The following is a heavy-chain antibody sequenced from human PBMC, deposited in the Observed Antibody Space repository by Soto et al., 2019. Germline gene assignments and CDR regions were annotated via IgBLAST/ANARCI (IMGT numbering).Heavy chain of an antibody. V-gene: IGHV1-69*02. CDR1: GGTFSSYT. J-gene: IGHJ3*02. CDR3: ARGYCSGGSCYLDDAFDI. Sequence: QVQLVQSGAEVKKPGSSVKVSCKATGGTFSSYTISWVRQAPGQGLEWMGMIIPILGIANYAQKFQGRVTITADKSTSTAYMELSSLRSEDTAVYYCARGYCSGGSCYLDDAFDIWGQGTMVTVSS. D-gene: IGHD2-15*01. CDR2: IIPILGIA.